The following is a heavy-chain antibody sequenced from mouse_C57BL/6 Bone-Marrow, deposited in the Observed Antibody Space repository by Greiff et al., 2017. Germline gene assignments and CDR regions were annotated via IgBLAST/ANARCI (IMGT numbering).Heavy chain of an antibody. CDR2: INPRSGNT. CDR1: GYTFTSYG. D-gene: IGHD2-14*01. J-gene: IGHJ1*03. CDR3: ARGGYDEDWYFDV. Sequence: VQLQQSGAELARPGASVKLSCKASGYTFTSYGISWVKQRTGQGLEWIGEINPRSGNTYYNEKFKGKATLTADKSSSTAYMELRSLTSEDSAVYFCARGGYDEDWYFDVWGTGTAVTVTA. V-gene: IGHV1-81*01.